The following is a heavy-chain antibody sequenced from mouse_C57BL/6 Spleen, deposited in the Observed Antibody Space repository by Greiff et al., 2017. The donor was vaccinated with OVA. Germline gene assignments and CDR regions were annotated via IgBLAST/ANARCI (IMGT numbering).Heavy chain of an antibody. CDR3: ARRRGFPYWYFDV. CDR2: ISYSGST. CDR1: GYSITSGYD. V-gene: IGHV3-1*01. J-gene: IGHJ1*03. Sequence: EVKLLESGPGMVKPSQSLSLTCTVTGYSITSGYDWHWIRHSPGNKLEWMCYISYSGSTNYNPTLKSRISITHDTSQSHVFMKLNSVTTEDTATYYCARRRGFPYWYFDVWGTGTTVTVSS.